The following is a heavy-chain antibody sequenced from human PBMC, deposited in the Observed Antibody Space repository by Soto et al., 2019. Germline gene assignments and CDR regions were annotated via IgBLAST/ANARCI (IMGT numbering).Heavy chain of an antibody. V-gene: IGHV4-4*07. CDR2: SYSGGRN. D-gene: IGHD6-13*01. CDR1: GASISGFY. Sequence: SETLSLTCTVSGASISGFYWSWIRQPAGKGLAWIGRSYSGGRNNYNPSLKSRVTMSVDTSKNQFSLRLSSVTAADPAMYYCARGSSRWDYWGQGTLVTVSS. J-gene: IGHJ4*02. CDR3: ARGSSRWDY.